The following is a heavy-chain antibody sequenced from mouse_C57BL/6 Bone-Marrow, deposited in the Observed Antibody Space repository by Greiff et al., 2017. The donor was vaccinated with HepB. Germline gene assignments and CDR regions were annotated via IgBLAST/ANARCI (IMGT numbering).Heavy chain of an antibody. Sequence: EVHLVESGGGLVKPGGSLKLSCAASGFTFSDYGMHWVRQAPEKGLEWVAYISSGSSTIYYADTVKGRFTISRDNAKNTLFLQMTSLRSEDTAMYYCARGTYYGSSSPFAYWGQGTLVTVSA. V-gene: IGHV5-17*01. CDR2: ISSGSSTI. CDR3: ARGTYYGSSSPFAY. D-gene: IGHD1-1*01. CDR1: GFTFSDYG. J-gene: IGHJ3*01.